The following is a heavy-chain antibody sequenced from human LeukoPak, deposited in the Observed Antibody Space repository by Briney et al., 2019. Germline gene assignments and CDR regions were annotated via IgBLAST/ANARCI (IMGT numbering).Heavy chain of an antibody. Sequence: SETLSLTCAVYGGSFSGYYWSWIRQPPGKGLEWIGEINHSGSTNYNPSLKSRVTISVDTSKNQFSLKLSSVTAADTAVYYCARQRYWYYYMDIWGKGTTVTISS. V-gene: IGHV4-34*01. D-gene: IGHD3-10*01. CDR1: GGSFSGYY. J-gene: IGHJ6*03. CDR2: INHSGST. CDR3: ARQRYWYYYMDI.